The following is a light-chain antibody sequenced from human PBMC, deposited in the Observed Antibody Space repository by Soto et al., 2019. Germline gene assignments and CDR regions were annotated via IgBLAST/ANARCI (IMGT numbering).Light chain of an antibody. CDR1: SSDVGGHYF. CDR2: DVS. Sequence: QSALTQPASVSGSPGQSVTISCTGTSSDVGGHYFVSWYQHHPGKAPKLIISDVSNRPSGVSNRLSGSKSGNTASLTISGLQAEDEADYYCSSYTSTSVLEVFGTGTKLTVL. J-gene: IGLJ1*01. V-gene: IGLV2-14*03. CDR3: SSYTSTSVLEV.